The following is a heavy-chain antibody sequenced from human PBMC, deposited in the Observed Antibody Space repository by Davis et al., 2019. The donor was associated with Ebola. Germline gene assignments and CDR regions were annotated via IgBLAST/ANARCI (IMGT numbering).Heavy chain of an antibody. CDR1: GFTVSSNY. V-gene: IGHV3-74*01. D-gene: IGHD5-12*01. CDR3: ARRKGYDSYYFDY. J-gene: IGHJ4*02. Sequence: HTGGSLRLSCAASGFTVSSNYMSWVRQAPGKGLVWVSRINSDGSSTSYADSVKGRFTISRDNAKNTLYLQMNSLRAEDTAVYYCARRKGYDSYYFDYWGQGTLVTVSS. CDR2: INSDGSST.